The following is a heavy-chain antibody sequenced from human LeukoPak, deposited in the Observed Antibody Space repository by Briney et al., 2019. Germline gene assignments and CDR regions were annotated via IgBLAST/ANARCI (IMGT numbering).Heavy chain of an antibody. CDR2: FNPEDVET. Sequence: ASVKVSCKVSGYTLTEISMHWVRQAPGQGVEWMGGFNPEDVETIYARSFQGRLTVTEDTSTDTDYMELSSLRAEDTAMYYCATEIVGYGDVHYFDSWGQGTLVTVSS. CDR1: GYTLTEIS. CDR3: ATEIVGYGDVHYFDS. V-gene: IGHV1-24*01. D-gene: IGHD4-17*01. J-gene: IGHJ4*02.